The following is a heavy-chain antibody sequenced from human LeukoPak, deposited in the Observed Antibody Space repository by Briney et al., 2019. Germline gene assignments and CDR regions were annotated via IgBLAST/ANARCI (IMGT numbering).Heavy chain of an antibody. Sequence: PGGSLRLSCAASGFTFSSYAMSWVRQAPGEGLEGVSAISGSGGSTYYADSVKGRFTISRDNSKNTLYLQMNSLRAEDTAVYYCASEGDYYDSSGYHFDYWGQGTLVTVSS. CDR1: GFTFSSYA. D-gene: IGHD3-22*01. V-gene: IGHV3-23*01. J-gene: IGHJ4*02. CDR3: ASEGDYYDSSGYHFDY. CDR2: ISGSGGST.